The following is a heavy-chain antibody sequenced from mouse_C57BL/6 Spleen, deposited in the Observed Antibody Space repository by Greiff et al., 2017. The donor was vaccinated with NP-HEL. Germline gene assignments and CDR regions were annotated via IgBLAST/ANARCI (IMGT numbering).Heavy chain of an antibody. V-gene: IGHV5-17*01. D-gene: IGHD1-1*01. Sequence: EVKLQESGGGLVKPGGSLKLSCAASGFTFSDYGMHWVRQAPEKGLEWVAYISSGSSTIYYADTVKGRFTISRDNAKNTLFLQMTSLRSEDTAMYYCARPYYGSGYFDVWGTGTTVTVSS. J-gene: IGHJ1*03. CDR3: ARPYYGSGYFDV. CDR2: ISSGSSTI. CDR1: GFTFSDYG.